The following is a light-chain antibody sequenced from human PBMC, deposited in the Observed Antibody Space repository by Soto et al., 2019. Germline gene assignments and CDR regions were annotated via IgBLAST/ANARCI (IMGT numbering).Light chain of an antibody. CDR2: GAS. V-gene: IGKV3-15*01. CDR3: HQYNNWPLGT. J-gene: IGKJ2*02. Sequence: EIVMTQSPATLSVSPGERATLSCRASQSVNTNFAWYQQKPGQAPRLLIYGASTRATGLPARFSGSGSGTEFTLTISSLHSEDFAVYYCHQYNNWPLGTFGQGTKLEIK. CDR1: QSVNTN.